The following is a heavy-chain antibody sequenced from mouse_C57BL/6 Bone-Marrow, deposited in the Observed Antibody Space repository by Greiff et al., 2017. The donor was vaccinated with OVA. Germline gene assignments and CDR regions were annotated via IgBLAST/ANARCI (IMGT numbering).Heavy chain of an antibody. CDR2: INPNNGGT. Sequence: EVQLQQSGPELVKPGASVKISCKASGYTFTDYYMNWVKQSHGKSLEWIGDINPNNGGTSYNQKLKGKATLTVDKSSSTAYRELRSLTSEDSAVYYCARDGYYEDYFDYWGQGTTLTVSS. D-gene: IGHD2-3*01. V-gene: IGHV1-26*01. CDR1: GYTFTDYY. J-gene: IGHJ2*01. CDR3: ARDGYYEDYFDY.